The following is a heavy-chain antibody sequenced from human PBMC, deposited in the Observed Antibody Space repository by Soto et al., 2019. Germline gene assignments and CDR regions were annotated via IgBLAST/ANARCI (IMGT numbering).Heavy chain of an antibody. CDR3: AREAGVVVVPAATARRYMDV. D-gene: IGHD2-2*01. J-gene: IGHJ6*03. V-gene: IGHV3-53*04. Sequence: EVQLVESGGGLVQPGGSLRLSCAASGFTVSSNYMSWVRQAPGKGLEWVSVIYSGGSTYYADSVKGRFTISRHNSKNTLYLQMNSLRAEDTAVYYCAREAGVVVVPAATARRYMDVWGIGTTVTVSS. CDR1: GFTVSSNY. CDR2: IYSGGST.